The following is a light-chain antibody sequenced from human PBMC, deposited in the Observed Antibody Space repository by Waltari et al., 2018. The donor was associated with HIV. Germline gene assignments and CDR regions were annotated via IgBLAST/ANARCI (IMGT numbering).Light chain of an antibody. CDR3: QQSFSLPFS. CDR2: AAS. CDR1: QTISGY. V-gene: IGKV1-39*01. Sequence: DIRMTQSPSSLSTSIGDRVIITCRASQTISGYLNWYQVQPGKAPKLLIYAASNLQSGIPSRFSGSGSGTDFTLTISSLQPEDFATYYCQQSFSLPFSFGPGTKLEIK. J-gene: IGKJ2*03.